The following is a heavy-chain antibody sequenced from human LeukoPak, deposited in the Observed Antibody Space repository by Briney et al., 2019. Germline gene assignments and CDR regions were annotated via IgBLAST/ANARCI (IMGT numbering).Heavy chain of an antibody. J-gene: IGHJ4*02. CDR3: ARAYSSSWARFDY. CDR1: GGSISSGSYY. D-gene: IGHD6-13*01. V-gene: IGHV4-61*02. CDR2: IYTSGST. Sequence: PSQTLSLTCTVSGGSISSGSYYWSWIRQPAGKGLEWIGRIYTSGSTNYNPSLKSRVTISVDTSKNQFSLKLSSVTAADTAVYYCARAYSSSWARFDYWGQGTLVTVSS.